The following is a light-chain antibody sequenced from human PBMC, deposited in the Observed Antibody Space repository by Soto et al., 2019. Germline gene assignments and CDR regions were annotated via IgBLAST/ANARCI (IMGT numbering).Light chain of an antibody. CDR3: SSFTSRFTFV. J-gene: IGLJ1*01. V-gene: IGLV2-14*01. CDR1: RSDVGAYNY. Sequence: QSVLTQPASGSVSPAQSIAISCTGTRSDVGAYNYVSWYQQHPGKAPKLMISEVTNRPSGVSDRFSGSKSGNTASLTISGLQAEDEADYYCSSFTSRFTFVFGTGPKVTVL. CDR2: EVT.